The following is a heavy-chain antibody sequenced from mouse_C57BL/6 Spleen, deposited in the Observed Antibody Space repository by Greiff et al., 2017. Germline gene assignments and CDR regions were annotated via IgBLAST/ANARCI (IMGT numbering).Heavy chain of an antibody. CDR3: ARYYYGSSPNWYFDV. CDR2: IYPRDGST. CDR1: GYTFTDHT. V-gene: IGHV1-78*01. D-gene: IGHD1-1*01. Sequence: QVQLQQSDAELVKPGASVKISCKVSGYTFTDHTIHWMKQRPEQGLEWIGYIYPRDGSTKYNEKFKGKATLTADKSSSTAYMQLNSLTSEDSAVYFCARYYYGSSPNWYFDVWGTGTTVTVSS. J-gene: IGHJ1*03.